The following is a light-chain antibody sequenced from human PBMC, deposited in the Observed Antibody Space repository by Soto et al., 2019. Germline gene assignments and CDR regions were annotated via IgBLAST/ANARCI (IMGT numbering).Light chain of an antibody. V-gene: IGKV3-20*01. Sequence: EIVLTQSPDTLSLSPGERATLSCRASQSVSSNYLAWYQQKPGQAPRLLIYGASIRATGIPDRFSGSGSGTDFTLTISRLEPEDLAVYYCQQYGTSLAWTFGQGTKVEVK. J-gene: IGKJ1*01. CDR3: QQYGTSLAWT. CDR1: QSVSSNY. CDR2: GAS.